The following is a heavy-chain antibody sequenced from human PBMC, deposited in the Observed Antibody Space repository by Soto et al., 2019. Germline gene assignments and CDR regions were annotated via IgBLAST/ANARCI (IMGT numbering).Heavy chain of an antibody. Sequence: SETLSLTCTVSGGSIRNVYWSWIRQSPGKRLEWIGFIFHSGNAKYNPSLKSRVTISVDTSKNQFSLSLDSVTAADTAVYFCARAHAPTLPFDYWGQGTLVTVAS. J-gene: IGHJ4*01. V-gene: IGHV4-59*01. CDR2: IFHSGNA. CDR1: GGSIRNVY. CDR3: ARAHAPTLPFDY. D-gene: IGHD2-15*01.